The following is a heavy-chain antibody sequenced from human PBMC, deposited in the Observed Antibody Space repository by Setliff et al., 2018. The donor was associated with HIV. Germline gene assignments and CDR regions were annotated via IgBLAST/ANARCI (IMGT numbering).Heavy chain of an antibody. V-gene: IGHV4-34*01. D-gene: IGHD4-17*01. CDR1: GVSRDGYY. CDR3: AEKGNGDYHFDY. Sequence: SETLSLTCAVYGVYGVSRDGYYWSWIRQPPGKGLEWIGEIYHRGGTTYNPSLKSRVTMSVDTSKNQFSLKLSSVTAVDTAVYYCAEKGNGDYHFDYWGQGTLVTVSS. CDR2: IYHRGGT. J-gene: IGHJ4*02.